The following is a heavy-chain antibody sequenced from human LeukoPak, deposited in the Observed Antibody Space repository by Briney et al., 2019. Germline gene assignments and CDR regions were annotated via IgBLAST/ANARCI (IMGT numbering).Heavy chain of an antibody. CDR1: GYTFKSFA. CDR2: INTNSGNP. CDR3: ARVDNIRGNYRVIDY. D-gene: IGHD3-16*02. V-gene: IGHV7-4-1*02. J-gene: IGHJ4*02. Sequence: ASVKVSCKASGYTFKSFAMSWVRQAPGQGLEWMGWINTNSGNPTYAQGFTGRFVFSLDTSVSTAYLESSNVKAEDTAVYYCARVDNIRGNYRVIDYWGQGTLVIVSS.